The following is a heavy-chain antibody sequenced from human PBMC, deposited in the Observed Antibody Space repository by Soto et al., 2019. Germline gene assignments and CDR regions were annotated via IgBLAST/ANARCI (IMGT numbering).Heavy chain of an antibody. D-gene: IGHD2-2*01. CDR2: IHPGDSDT. J-gene: IGHJ3*02. CDR1: GYSFTSYW. Sequence: PGESLKISCKGSGYSFTSYWIGWVRQMPGKGLEWMGIIHPGDSDTRYSPSFQGQVSISADKSISTAYLQWSSLKASDTAMYYCARERGYCSSTSCPHAFDIWGQGTMVTVSS. V-gene: IGHV5-51*01. CDR3: ARERGYCSSTSCPHAFDI.